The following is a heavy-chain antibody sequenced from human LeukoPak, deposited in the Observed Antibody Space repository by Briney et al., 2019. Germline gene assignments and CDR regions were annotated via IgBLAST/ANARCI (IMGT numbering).Heavy chain of an antibody. CDR2: IIPIFGTA. CDR3: ASHLYRRARGDYYYYMDV. V-gene: IGHV1-69*05. CDR1: GGTFSSYA. J-gene: IGHJ6*03. D-gene: IGHD3-10*01. Sequence: GASVKVSCKASGGTFSSYAISWVRQAPGQGLEWMGRIIPIFGTANYAQKFQGRVTITTDESTSTAYMELSGLRSEDTAVYYCASHLYRRARGDYYYYMDVWGKGTTVTVSS.